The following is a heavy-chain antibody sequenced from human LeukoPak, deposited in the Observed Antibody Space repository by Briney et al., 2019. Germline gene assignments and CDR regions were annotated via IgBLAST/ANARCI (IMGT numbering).Heavy chain of an antibody. CDR3: TTDLRL. CDR1: GFTFNTAW. V-gene: IGHV3-15*01. CDR2: IRSKSNGGTT. Sequence: GGSLRLSCAASGFTFNTAWMAWVRQAPGKGREWVGRIRSKSNGGTTYYAEPVMGRLTISRNDSKYTLNLQMIILKIENSAMYYCTTDLRLWGQGTIVTVSS. D-gene: IGHD3-16*01. J-gene: IGHJ1*01.